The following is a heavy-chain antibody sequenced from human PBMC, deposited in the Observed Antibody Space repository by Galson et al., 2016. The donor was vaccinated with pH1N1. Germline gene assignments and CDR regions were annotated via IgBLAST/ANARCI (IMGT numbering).Heavy chain of an antibody. CDR2: INQDGSDI. Sequence: SLRLSCAASGFTFNSYWMSWVRQAPGKGLEWVATINQDGSDIYYVETVKGRFTITRDNAKNPPYLQMNSLSAEDTALYYCVRAPSSSSSYWGQGTLVTVSS. CDR1: GFTFNSYW. CDR3: VRAPSSSSSY. J-gene: IGHJ4*02. V-gene: IGHV3-7*05. D-gene: IGHD6-13*01.